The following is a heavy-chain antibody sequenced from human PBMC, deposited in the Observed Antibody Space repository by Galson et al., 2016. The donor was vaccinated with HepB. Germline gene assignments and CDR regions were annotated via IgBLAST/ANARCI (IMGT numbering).Heavy chain of an antibody. Sequence: CAGSGFTFSNHYMHWVRQAPGKGLVWVSRINSDGSNANYADSVKGRFTISRDNARNTLYLNVNSLRAEDAAVYYCARENGDYLFIDYWGQGTLVTVSS. CDR1: GFTFSNHY. CDR3: ARENGDYLFIDY. V-gene: IGHV3-74*01. J-gene: IGHJ4*02. CDR2: INSDGSNA. D-gene: IGHD4-17*01.